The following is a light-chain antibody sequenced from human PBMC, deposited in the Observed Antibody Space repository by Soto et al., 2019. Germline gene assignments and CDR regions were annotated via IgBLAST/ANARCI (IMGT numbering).Light chain of an antibody. CDR3: QSYDSSLSGPL. CDR2: GNN. J-gene: IGLJ2*01. Sequence: QAVVTQPPSVSGAPGQRVTISCTGSSSNIGAGYDVHWYQQFPGTAPKLLIYGNNNRPSGVPDRFSGSKSGTSASLAITGLQAEDESDYYCQSYDSSLSGPLFGGGTKLTV. CDR1: SSNIGAGYD. V-gene: IGLV1-40*01.